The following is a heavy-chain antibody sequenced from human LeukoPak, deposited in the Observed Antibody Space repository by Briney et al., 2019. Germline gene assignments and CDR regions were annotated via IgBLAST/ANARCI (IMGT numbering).Heavy chain of an antibody. CDR1: GYTFTGYY. J-gene: IGHJ4*02. CDR2: INPNSGGT. V-gene: IGHV1-2*02. Sequence: ASVKVSCKASGYTFTGYYMHWVRQAPGQGLEWMGWINPNSGGTSYAQKFQGRVTMTRDTSISTAYMELSRLRSDDTAVYYCARVRGYYDSSGLPDYWGQGTLVTVSS. D-gene: IGHD3-22*01. CDR3: ARVRGYYDSSGLPDY.